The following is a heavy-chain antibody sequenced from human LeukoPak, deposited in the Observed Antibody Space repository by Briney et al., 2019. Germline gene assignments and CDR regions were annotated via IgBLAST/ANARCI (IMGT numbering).Heavy chain of an antibody. CDR2: IRYDGSNK. CDR3: AKGRPGSGWNDAFDI. Sequence: GGSLRLSCAASGFTFSSYGMHWVRQAPGKGLEWVAFIRYDGSNKYYADSVKGRFTISRDNFKNTLYLQMNSLRAEDTAVYYCAKGRPGSGWNDAFDIWGQGTMVTVSS. J-gene: IGHJ3*02. V-gene: IGHV3-30*02. CDR1: GFTFSSYG. D-gene: IGHD6-19*01.